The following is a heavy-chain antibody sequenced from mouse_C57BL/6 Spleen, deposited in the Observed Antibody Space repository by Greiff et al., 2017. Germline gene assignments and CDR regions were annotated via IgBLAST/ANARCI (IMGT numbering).Heavy chain of an antibody. CDR2: INPNNGGT. V-gene: IGHV1-18*01. Sequence: VQLQQSGPELVKPGASVTIPCKASGYTFTDYNMDWVKQSHGKSLEWIGDINPNNGGTIYNQKFKGKATLTVDKSSSTAYMELRSLTSEDTAVYYCARFDGYYWGQGTLVTVSA. CDR1: GYTFTDYN. J-gene: IGHJ3*01. CDR3: ARFDGYY. D-gene: IGHD2-3*01.